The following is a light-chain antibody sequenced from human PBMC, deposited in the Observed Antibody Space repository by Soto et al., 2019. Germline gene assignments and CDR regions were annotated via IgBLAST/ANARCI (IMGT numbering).Light chain of an antibody. CDR2: KAS. CDR1: QSISSW. J-gene: IGKJ1*01. Sequence: DIQMTQSPSTLSASVGDRVTITCRASQSISSWLAWYQQKPGKAPKLLIYKASSLESGVPSRFSGSGSGTEFTLTSSSLQPDDFATYYCQQYNSYSRTFGQGTKVEMK. V-gene: IGKV1-5*03. CDR3: QQYNSYSRT.